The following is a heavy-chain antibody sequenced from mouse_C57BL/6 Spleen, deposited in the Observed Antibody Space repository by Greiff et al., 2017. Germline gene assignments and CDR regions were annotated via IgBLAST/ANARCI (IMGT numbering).Heavy chain of an antibody. Sequence: QVQLQQPGAELVKPGASVKMSCKASGFTFTSYWLTWVQQRPGQGLEWIGDIDPGSGSTNYNEKFKSKATLTVDTSTSTAYMQISSLTSEDSAVYCCERDAIYYGNEGYWGQGATLTVAS. CDR3: ERDAIYYGNEGY. CDR1: GFTFTSYW. CDR2: IDPGSGST. D-gene: IGHD2-1*01. V-gene: IGHV1-55*01. J-gene: IGHJ2*01.